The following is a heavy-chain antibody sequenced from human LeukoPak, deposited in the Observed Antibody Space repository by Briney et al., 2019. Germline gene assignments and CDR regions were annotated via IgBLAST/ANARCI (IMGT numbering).Heavy chain of an antibody. V-gene: IGHV1-2*04. Sequence: ASVKVSCKASGYTFTGYYMHWVRQAPGQGLEWTGWINPNSGGTNYARKFQGWVTMTRDTSISTAYMELSRLRSDDTAVYYCAREVDYGSGSYSYGMDVWGKGTTVTVSS. D-gene: IGHD3-10*01. J-gene: IGHJ6*04. CDR3: AREVDYGSGSYSYGMDV. CDR1: GYTFTGYY. CDR2: INPNSGGT.